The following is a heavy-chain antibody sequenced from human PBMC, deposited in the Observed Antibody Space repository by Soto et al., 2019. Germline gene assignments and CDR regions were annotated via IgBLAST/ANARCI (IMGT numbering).Heavy chain of an antibody. CDR2: ISDSGGST. Sequence: GGSLRLSCAASGFTFSRYAMSWVRQAPGKGLEWVSLISDSGGSTNYADSVKGRFTISRDNSRNTLYLQMNSLRVEDTAVYYCAKRQVIPTTALFGTDYYYGMDVWGQGTTVTVSS. CDR3: AKRQVIPTTALFGTDYYYGMDV. CDR1: GFTFSRYA. D-gene: IGHD3-3*01. J-gene: IGHJ6*02. V-gene: IGHV3-23*01.